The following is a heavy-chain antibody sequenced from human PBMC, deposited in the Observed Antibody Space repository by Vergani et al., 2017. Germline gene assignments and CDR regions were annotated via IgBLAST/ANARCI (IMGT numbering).Heavy chain of an antibody. Sequence: EVQLVESGGGIVKPGGSLRLSCVASGFSFRNAWMNWVRRTTGKGLEWVGRIKSTFDRGITDYAAAVKGRFTISRDDSKNTRFLQMNGLKTEDIGVYYCTTDPRYCGDGSCYWLRDHHYYGMDVWGQGTTVTVSS. V-gene: IGHV3-15*07. CDR1: GFSFRNAW. CDR2: IKSTFDRGIT. CDR3: TTDPRYCGDGSCYWLRDHHYYGMDV. J-gene: IGHJ6*02. D-gene: IGHD2-21*01.